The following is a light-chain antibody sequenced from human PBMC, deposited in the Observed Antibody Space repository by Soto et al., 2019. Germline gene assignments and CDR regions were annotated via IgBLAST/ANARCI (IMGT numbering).Light chain of an antibody. CDR2: RAS. J-gene: IGKJ1*01. CDR3: QQYNSYSRT. CDR1: QSSSTS. V-gene: IGKV1-5*03. Sequence: DIQMTQSPSSLSASVGDSVTITCRASQSSSTSLAWYQQKPGEAPNLLIYRASSLESGVPSRFSGSGSGTEFTLTISSLQPDDFATYYCQQYNSYSRTFGQGTKVDIK.